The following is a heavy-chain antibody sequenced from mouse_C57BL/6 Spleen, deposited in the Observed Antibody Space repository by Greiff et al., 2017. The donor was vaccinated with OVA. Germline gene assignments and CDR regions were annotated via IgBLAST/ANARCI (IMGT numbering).Heavy chain of an antibody. J-gene: IGHJ1*03. CDR3: ARDTTVVATWNWYFDV. CDR2: IWSGGST. Sequence: QVQLQQSGPGLVQPSQSLSITCTVSGFSLTSYGVHWVRQSPGKGLEWLVVIWSGGSTDYNAAFISRLSISKDNSKSQVFFKMNSLQADDTARYYSARDTTVVATWNWYFDVWGTGTTVTVSS. CDR1: GFSLTSYG. D-gene: IGHD1-1*01. V-gene: IGHV2-2*01.